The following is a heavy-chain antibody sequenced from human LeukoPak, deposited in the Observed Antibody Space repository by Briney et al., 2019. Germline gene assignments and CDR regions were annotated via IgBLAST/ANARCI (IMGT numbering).Heavy chain of an antibody. CDR1: GFAFSAYG. Sequence: GGSLRLSCAASGFAFSAYGMHWVRQAPGKGLEYVSAINSNGGSTYYANSVTGRFTVSRDNSKNTLYLQMGSLRAEDMAVYYCAGGSSWYRGIDYWGQGTLVIVSS. CDR3: AGGSSWYRGIDY. D-gene: IGHD6-13*01. CDR2: INSNGGST. J-gene: IGHJ4*02. V-gene: IGHV3-64*01.